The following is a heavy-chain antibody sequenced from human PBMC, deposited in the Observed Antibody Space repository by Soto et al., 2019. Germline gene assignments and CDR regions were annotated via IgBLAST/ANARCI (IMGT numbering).Heavy chain of an antibody. Sequence: GGSLRLSCEGSGFPFRSYGIQWVRQAPGKGLEWLGLIWNDGSHAYYADSVKGRFTISRDNSKNTVFLQVSNLRAEDTAVYFCARDQTDSGGYSDSWGQGTLVTVSS. D-gene: IGHD2-15*01. J-gene: IGHJ4*02. CDR1: GFPFRSYG. V-gene: IGHV3-33*01. CDR3: ARDQTDSGGYSDS. CDR2: IWNDGSHA.